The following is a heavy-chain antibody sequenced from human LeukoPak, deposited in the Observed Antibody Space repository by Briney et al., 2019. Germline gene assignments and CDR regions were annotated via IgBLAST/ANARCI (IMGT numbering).Heavy chain of an antibody. Sequence: SETLSLTCTVSGGSISSSSYFWGWIRQPPGKGLEWIGSIYYSGSTYYSPSLKSRVTISVDTSKNQFSLKLSSVTAADTAVYYCARQSAGHGQPRQNWGQGTLVTVSS. CDR1: GGSISSSSYF. D-gene: IGHD4-17*01. V-gene: IGHV4-39*01. J-gene: IGHJ4*02. CDR2: IYYSGST. CDR3: ARQSAGHGQPRQN.